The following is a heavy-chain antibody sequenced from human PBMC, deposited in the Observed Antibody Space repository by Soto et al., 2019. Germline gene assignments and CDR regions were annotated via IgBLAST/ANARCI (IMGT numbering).Heavy chain of an antibody. V-gene: IGHV6-1*01. Sequence: SQTLSLTCAISGDSVSSNSAAWNWIRQSPSRGLEWLGRTYYRSKWYNDYAVSVKSRITINPDTSKNQFSLQLNSVTPEDTAVYYCARDTDDSSSWYYYYGMDVWGQGTTVTVSS. J-gene: IGHJ6*02. CDR1: GDSVSSNSAA. D-gene: IGHD6-13*01. CDR2: TYYRSKWYN. CDR3: ARDTDDSSSWYYYYGMDV.